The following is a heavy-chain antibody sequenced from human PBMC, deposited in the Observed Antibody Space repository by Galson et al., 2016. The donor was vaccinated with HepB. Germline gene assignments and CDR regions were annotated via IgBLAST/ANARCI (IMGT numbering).Heavy chain of an antibody. Sequence: PALVKPTQTLTLTCSFSGFSLTSSGMGVAWIRQAPGKALEWLALIYWDDEKRYSPSLNSRLTITKDTSKNQVVLTLTDVAPVDTATYYCARHFYYDSTPRQFDSWGQGTPVSVSS. V-gene: IGHV2-5*02. J-gene: IGHJ4*02. CDR3: ARHFYYDSTPRQFDS. CDR2: IYWDDEK. D-gene: IGHD3-22*01. CDR1: GFSLTSSGMG.